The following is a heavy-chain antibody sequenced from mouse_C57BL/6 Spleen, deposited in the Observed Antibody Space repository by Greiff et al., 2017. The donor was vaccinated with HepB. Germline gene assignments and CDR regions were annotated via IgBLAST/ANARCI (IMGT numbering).Heavy chain of an antibody. V-gene: IGHV1-81*01. CDR1: GYTFTSYG. CDR3: ARGGDDGYYPYWYFDV. J-gene: IGHJ1*03. CDR2: IYPRSGNT. Sequence: QVQLKESGAELARPGASVKLSCKASGYTFTSYGISWVKQSTGQGLEWIGEIYPRSGNTYYNEKFKGKATLTADKSSSKAYMELRSLSSEDSAVYFCARGGDDGYYPYWYFDVWGTGTTVTVSS. D-gene: IGHD2-3*01.